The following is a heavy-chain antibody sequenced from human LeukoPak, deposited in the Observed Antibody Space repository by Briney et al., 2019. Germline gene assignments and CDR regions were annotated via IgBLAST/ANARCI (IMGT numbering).Heavy chain of an antibody. CDR2: VYHSGGA. CDR1: GASIASHSW. V-gene: IGHV4/OR15-8*01. D-gene: IGHD6-19*01. Sequence: SETLSLTCAVSGASIASHSWWSWVRQPPGKGLEWIGEVYHSGGANYKPSLKSRVTISVDTSRNHFSLKLTSVTAADTAVYYCASIAVAGWDAFDIWGQGTMVTVSS. J-gene: IGHJ3*02. CDR3: ASIAVAGWDAFDI.